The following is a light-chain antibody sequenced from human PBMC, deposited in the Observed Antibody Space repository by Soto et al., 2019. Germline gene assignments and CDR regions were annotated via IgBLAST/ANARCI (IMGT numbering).Light chain of an antibody. CDR3: QQSYSTTVT. Sequence: DIQMTQSPSSLSASVGDRVTITCRASQSISSYLNWYQQKPGKAPKLLIYAASSLQSGVPSRFSGSGSGTDFTLTISSLQPEDFAPYYCQQSYSTTVTFGQGTKVEI. CDR1: QSISSY. V-gene: IGKV1-39*01. CDR2: AAS. J-gene: IGKJ1*01.